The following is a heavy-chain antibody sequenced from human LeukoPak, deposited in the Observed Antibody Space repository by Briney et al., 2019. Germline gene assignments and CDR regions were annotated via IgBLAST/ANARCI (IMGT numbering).Heavy chain of an antibody. V-gene: IGHV1-18*01. Sequence: GASVKVSCKASGYTFISYGVSWVRQAPGQGLEWMGWISAYNGNTNYAQKVQGRVTMTTDTSTNTAYMELRSLRSDDTAVYYCARDPHRAAWYYDILTGYYGDNWFDPWGQGTLVTVSS. D-gene: IGHD3-9*01. CDR1: GYTFISYG. J-gene: IGHJ5*02. CDR2: ISAYNGNT. CDR3: ARDPHRAAWYYDILTGYYGDNWFDP.